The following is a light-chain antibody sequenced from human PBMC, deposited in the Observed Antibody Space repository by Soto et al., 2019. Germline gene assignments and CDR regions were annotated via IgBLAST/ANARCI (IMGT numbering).Light chain of an antibody. Sequence: EIVLTQSPGTLSLSPGERATLSCRASQSVSRSYLAWYQQKPGQAPRLLIYGASSSATGIPDRFSGSGSGTDFTLTISRLEPEDFAVYYCQQYGSSPLYTFGQGTKLEIK. CDR2: GAS. CDR3: QQYGSSPLYT. V-gene: IGKV3-20*01. CDR1: QSVSRSY. J-gene: IGKJ2*01.